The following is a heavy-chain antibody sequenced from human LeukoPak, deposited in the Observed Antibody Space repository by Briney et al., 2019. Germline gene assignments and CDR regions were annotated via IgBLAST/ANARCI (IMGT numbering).Heavy chain of an antibody. CDR3: AKDLRRRIAAAGTPVGY. Sequence: GFLRLSCAASGFTFSSYAMSWVRQAPGKGLEWVSAISGSGGSTYYADSVKGRFTISRDNSKNTLYLQMNSLRAEDTAVYYCAKDLRRRIAAAGTPVGYWGQGTLVTVSS. CDR2: ISGSGGST. D-gene: IGHD6-13*01. V-gene: IGHV3-23*01. CDR1: GFTFSSYA. J-gene: IGHJ4*02.